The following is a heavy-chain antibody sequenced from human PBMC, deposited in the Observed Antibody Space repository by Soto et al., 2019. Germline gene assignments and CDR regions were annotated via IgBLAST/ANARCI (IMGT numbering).Heavy chain of an antibody. V-gene: IGHV4-4*02. CDR1: GGSISSSNW. J-gene: IGHJ5*02. Sequence: QVQLQESGPGLVKPSGTLSLTCAVSGGSISSSNWWSWVRQPPGKGLEWIGEIYHSGSTNYNPSLTSRVTISVDKSKNEFSLKLSSVTAADTAVYYCARDMHDDGDYPNWFDPWGQGTLVTVSS. CDR3: ARDMHDDGDYPNWFDP. D-gene: IGHD4-17*01. CDR2: IYHSGST.